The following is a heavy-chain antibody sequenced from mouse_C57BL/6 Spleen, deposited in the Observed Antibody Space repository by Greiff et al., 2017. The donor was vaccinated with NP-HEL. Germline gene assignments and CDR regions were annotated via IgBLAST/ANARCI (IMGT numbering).Heavy chain of an antibody. J-gene: IGHJ1*03. CDR3: ARRDGSSFYWYFDV. Sequence: QVHVKQPGAELVRPGSSVKLSCKASGYTFTSYWMDWVKQRPGQGLEWIGNIYPSDSETHYNQKFKDKATLTVDKSSSTAYMQLSSLTSEDSAVYYCARRDGSSFYWYFDVWGTGTTVTVSS. CDR1: GYTFTSYW. V-gene: IGHV1-61*01. D-gene: IGHD1-1*01. CDR2: IYPSDSET.